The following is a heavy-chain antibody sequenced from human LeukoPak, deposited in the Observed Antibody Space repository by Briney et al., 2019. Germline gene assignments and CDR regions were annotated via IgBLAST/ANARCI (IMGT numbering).Heavy chain of an antibody. V-gene: IGHV4-59*01. CDR1: GGSISSYY. CDR2: IYYSGST. J-gene: IGHJ3*02. Sequence: SETLSLTCTVSGGSISSYYWSWIRQPPGKGLEWIGYIYYSGSTNYNPSLKSRVTISVDTSKNQFSLKLSSVTAADTAVYYCARDVPQYCSGGSCYSWGHAFDIWGQGTMVTVSS. D-gene: IGHD2-15*01. CDR3: ARDVPQYCSGGSCYSWGHAFDI.